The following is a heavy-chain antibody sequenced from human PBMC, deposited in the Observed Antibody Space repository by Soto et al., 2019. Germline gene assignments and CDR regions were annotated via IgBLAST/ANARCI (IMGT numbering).Heavy chain of an antibody. V-gene: IGHV3-30*18. CDR2: ISYDGSNK. CDR1: GFTFSSYD. J-gene: IGHJ6*02. Sequence: QVQLVESGGGVVQPGRSLRLSCAASGFTFSSYDMHWVRQAPGKGLEWVAVISYDGSNKYYADSVKGRFTISRDKSKNTPYLQMNSLRAEDTAVYYCAKNEAVVPAAIRYYGMDVWGQGTTVTVSS. CDR3: AKNEAVVPAAIRYYGMDV. D-gene: IGHD2-2*02.